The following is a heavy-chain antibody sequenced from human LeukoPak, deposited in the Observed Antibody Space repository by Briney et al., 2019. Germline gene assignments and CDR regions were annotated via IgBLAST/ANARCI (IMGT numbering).Heavy chain of an antibody. CDR3: ARDLSSVPTR. CDR2: ISSSSRNI. J-gene: IGHJ4*02. Sequence: GGSLRLSCAASGFTFSGHSMNWVRQAPGKGLEWVSYISSSSRNIHYADSVKGRFTISRDNAKNSLYLQMNSLRDEDTAVYYCARDLSSVPTRWGQGTLVTVSS. V-gene: IGHV3-48*02. D-gene: IGHD3-10*01. CDR1: GFTFSGHS.